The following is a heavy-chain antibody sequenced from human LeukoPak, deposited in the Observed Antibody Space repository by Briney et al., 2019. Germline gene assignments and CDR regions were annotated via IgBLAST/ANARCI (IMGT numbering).Heavy chain of an antibody. CDR2: IYYSGST. CDR3: ARDGAVAGINWFDP. Sequence: SETLSLTCTVSGGSISSSSYYWGWIRQPPGKGLEWIGSIYYSGSTYYNPSLKSRVTISVDTSKNQFSLQLSSVTAADTAVYYCARDGAVAGINWFDPWGQGTLVTVSS. CDR1: GGSISSSSYY. J-gene: IGHJ5*02. V-gene: IGHV4-39*07. D-gene: IGHD6-19*01.